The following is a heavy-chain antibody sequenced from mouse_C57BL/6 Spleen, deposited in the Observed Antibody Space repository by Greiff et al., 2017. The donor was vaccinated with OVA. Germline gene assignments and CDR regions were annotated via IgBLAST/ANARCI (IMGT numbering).Heavy chain of an antibody. CDR1: GYTFTSYW. Sequence: QVQLQQPGAELVKPGASVKMSCKASGYTFTSYWITWVKQRPGQGLEWIGDIYPGSGSTNYNEKFKSKATLTVDTSSSTAYMQLSSLTSEDSAVYYCARGGNAVVGAMDYWGQGTSVTVSS. D-gene: IGHD1-1*01. J-gene: IGHJ4*01. CDR3: ARGGNAVVGAMDY. CDR2: IYPGSGST. V-gene: IGHV1-55*01.